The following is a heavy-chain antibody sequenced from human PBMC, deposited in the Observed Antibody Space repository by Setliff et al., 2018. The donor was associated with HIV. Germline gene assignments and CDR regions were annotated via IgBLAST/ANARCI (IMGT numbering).Heavy chain of an antibody. CDR1: GYTFTAYY. CDR2: INPDSGAT. D-gene: IGHD3-22*01. J-gene: IGHJ4*02. CDR3: ARDREYYYDNSGSPSFDY. V-gene: IGHV1-2*02. Sequence: GASVKVSCKASGYTFTAYYIHWVRQARGQGLEWMGWINPDSGATKYAEKFEGRVTITADKSTSTAYMELSSLRSEDTAVYYCARDREYYYDNSGSPSFDYWGQGTLVTVSS.